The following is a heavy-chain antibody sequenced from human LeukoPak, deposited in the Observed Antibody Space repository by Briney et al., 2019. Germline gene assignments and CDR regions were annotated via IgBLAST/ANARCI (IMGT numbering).Heavy chain of an antibody. CDR2: ISGSGGST. V-gene: IGHV3-23*01. Sequence: GGSLRLSCAASGFTFSSYAMSWVRQAPGKGLEWVSAISGSGGSTYYADSVKGRFTISRDNSKSTLYLQMNSLRVEDTAVYYCAKFLHEYYLDYWGQGTLVTVSS. CDR3: AKFLHEYYLDY. CDR1: GFTFSSYA. J-gene: IGHJ4*02. D-gene: IGHD3-3*01.